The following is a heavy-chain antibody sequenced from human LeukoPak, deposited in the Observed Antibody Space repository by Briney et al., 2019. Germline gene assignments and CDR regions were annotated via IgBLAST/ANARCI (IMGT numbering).Heavy chain of an antibody. V-gene: IGHV3-21*01. D-gene: IGHD3-16*01. Sequence: GGSLRLSCAASGFTFSSYAMSWVRQAPGKGLEWVSSISSSSSYIYYADSVKGRFTISRDNAKNSLYLQMNSLRAEDTAVYYCARDAVPNLDYYYYYMDVWGKGTTVTVSS. J-gene: IGHJ6*03. CDR1: GFTFSSYA. CDR3: ARDAVPNLDYYYYYMDV. CDR2: ISSSSSYI.